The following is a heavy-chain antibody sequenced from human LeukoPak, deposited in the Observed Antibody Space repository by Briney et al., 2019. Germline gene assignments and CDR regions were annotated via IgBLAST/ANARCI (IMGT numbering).Heavy chain of an antibody. J-gene: IGHJ6*02. CDR2: ISSSGSTI. V-gene: IGHV3-48*03. CDR3: ARDKLWFGEDYGMDV. Sequence: PGGSLRLSCAASGFTFSSYEMNWVRQAPGKGLEWVSYISSSGSTIYYADSVKGRFTISRDNAKNSLYLQMNSLRAEDTAVYYCARDKLWFGEDYGMDVWGQGTTVTVS. D-gene: IGHD3-10*01. CDR1: GFTFSSYE.